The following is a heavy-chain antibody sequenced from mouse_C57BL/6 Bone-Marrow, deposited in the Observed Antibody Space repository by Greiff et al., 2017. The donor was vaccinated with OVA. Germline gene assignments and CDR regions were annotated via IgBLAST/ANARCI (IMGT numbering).Heavy chain of an antibody. CDR3: ARSPYYYGSSPAWFAY. V-gene: IGHV1-53*01. D-gene: IGHD1-1*01. Sequence: QVQLKESGTELVKPGASVKLSCKASGYTFTSYWMHWVKQRPGQGLEWIGNINPSNGGTNYNEKFKSKATLTVDKSSSTAYMQLSSLTSEDSAVYYCARSPYYYGSSPAWFAYWGQGTLVTVSA. CDR1: GYTFTSYW. J-gene: IGHJ3*01. CDR2: INPSNGGT.